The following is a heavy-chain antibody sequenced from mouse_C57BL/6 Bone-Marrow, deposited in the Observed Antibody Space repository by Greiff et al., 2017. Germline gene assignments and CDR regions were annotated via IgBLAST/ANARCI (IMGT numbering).Heavy chain of an antibody. Sequence: VQLQQPGAELVKPGASVKVSCKASGYTFTSYWMHWVKQRPGQGLEWIGRIHPSDSDTNYNQTFKGKATLTVDKSHSTAYMQLSNLTSEDSAVYDCAIGPVVALAMDYWGQGTSVTVSS. D-gene: IGHD1-1*01. V-gene: IGHV1-74*01. CDR1: GYTFTSYW. J-gene: IGHJ4*01. CDR3: AIGPVVALAMDY. CDR2: IHPSDSDT.